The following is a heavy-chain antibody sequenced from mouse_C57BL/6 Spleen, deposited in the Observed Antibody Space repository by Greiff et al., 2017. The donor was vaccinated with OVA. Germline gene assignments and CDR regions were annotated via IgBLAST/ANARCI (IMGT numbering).Heavy chain of an antibody. Sequence: DVKLQESGPGLVKPSQSLSLTCFVTGYSITSGYYWKWIRQFQGNKLEWMGYISYDGSNNYNPSLKNRISITRDTSKNQFFLKLNSVTTEDTATYYCASRNYDGFAYWGQGTLVTVSA. CDR1: GYSITSGYY. CDR3: ASRNYDGFAY. CDR2: ISYDGSN. J-gene: IGHJ3*01. V-gene: IGHV3-6*01. D-gene: IGHD2-4*01.